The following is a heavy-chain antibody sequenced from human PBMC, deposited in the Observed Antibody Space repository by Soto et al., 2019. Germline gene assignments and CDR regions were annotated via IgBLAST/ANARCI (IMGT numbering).Heavy chain of an antibody. J-gene: IGHJ3*02. CDR3: ARDPNGVYVAALDI. D-gene: IGHD4-17*01. V-gene: IGHV3-23*01. CDR1: GFTFRNYA. Sequence: EVQLLESGGNLIQPGGSLRLSCAASGFTFRNYAMSWVRQAPGAGPEWVSGISGSGGRTYYAASLKGRFTISRDNSDTAPFLQTHSLRAEDTALYYGARDPNGVYVAALDIWSGGTMVTVAS. CDR2: ISGSGGRT.